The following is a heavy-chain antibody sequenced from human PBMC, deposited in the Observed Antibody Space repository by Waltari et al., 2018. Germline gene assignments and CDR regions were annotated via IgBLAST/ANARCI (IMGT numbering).Heavy chain of an antibody. Sequence: QVQLQQWGAGLLKPSETLSLTCAVYGGSFSGYYWTWIRQPPGKGLEWIGEINHSGSTNYNPSLKSRVTISVDTSKNQFSLKLSSVTAADTAVYYCARDRVRAARPFYDHNWFDPWGQGTLVTVSS. V-gene: IGHV4-34*01. CDR3: ARDRVRAARPFYDHNWFDP. D-gene: IGHD6-6*01. CDR2: INHSGST. CDR1: GGSFSGYY. J-gene: IGHJ5*02.